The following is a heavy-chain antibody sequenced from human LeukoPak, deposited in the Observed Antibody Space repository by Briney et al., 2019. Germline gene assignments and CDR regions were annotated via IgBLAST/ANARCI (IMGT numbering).Heavy chain of an antibody. CDR3: ARLIADFDY. D-gene: IGHD6-13*01. Sequence: AASVKVSCKASGYTFTGYYMHWVRQAPGQGLEWMGWMNPNSGNTGCAQKFQGRVTMTRNTSISTAYMELSSLRSEDTAVYYCARLIADFDYWGQGTLVTVSS. J-gene: IGHJ4*02. CDR2: MNPNSGNT. V-gene: IGHV1-8*02. CDR1: GYTFTGYY.